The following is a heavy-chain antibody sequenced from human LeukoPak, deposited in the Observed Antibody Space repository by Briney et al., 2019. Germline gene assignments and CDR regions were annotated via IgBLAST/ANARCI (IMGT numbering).Heavy chain of an antibody. CDR3: ARDSGYGYYYYYMDV. D-gene: IGHD5-18*01. CDR1: GGSISSSSYY. J-gene: IGHJ6*03. CDR2: IYHSGST. Sequence: SETLSLTCTVSGGSISSSSYYWGWIRQPPGKGLEWIGSIYHSGSTYYNPSLKSRVTISVDTSKNQFSLKLSSVTAADTAVYYCARDSGYGYYYYYMDVWGKGTTVTVSS. V-gene: IGHV4-39*07.